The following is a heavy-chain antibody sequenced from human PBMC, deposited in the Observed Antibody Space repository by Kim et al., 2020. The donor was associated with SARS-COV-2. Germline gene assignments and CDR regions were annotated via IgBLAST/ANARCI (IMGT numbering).Heavy chain of an antibody. D-gene: IGHD6-13*01. CDR3: ARVSSSWYGGDY. Sequence: ASVKVSCKASGYTFTSYDINWVRQATGQGLEWMGWMNPNSGNTGYAQKFQGRVTMTRNTSISTAYMELSSLRSEDTAVYYCARVSSSWYGGDYWGQGTLVTVSS. CDR2: MNPNSGNT. CDR1: GYTFTSYD. J-gene: IGHJ4*02. V-gene: IGHV1-8*01.